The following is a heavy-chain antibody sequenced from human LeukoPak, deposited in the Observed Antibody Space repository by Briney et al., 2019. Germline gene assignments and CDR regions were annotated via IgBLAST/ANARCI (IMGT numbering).Heavy chain of an antibody. CDR3: ASQYYYGSGSYPKLDPHYGMDV. CDR1: GGTFSSYA. Sequence: SVKVSCKASGGTFSSYAISWVRQAPGQGLEWMGRIIPIFGTANYAQKFQGRVTITADKSTSTAYMELSSLRSEDTAVYYCASQYYYGSGSYPKLDPHYGMDVWGKGTTVTVSS. CDR2: IIPIFGTA. D-gene: IGHD3-10*01. J-gene: IGHJ6*04. V-gene: IGHV1-69*06.